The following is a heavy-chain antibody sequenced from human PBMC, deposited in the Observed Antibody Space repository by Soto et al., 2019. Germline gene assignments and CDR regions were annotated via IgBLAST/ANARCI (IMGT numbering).Heavy chain of an antibody. CDR1: GGSISSGGYY. J-gene: IGHJ4*02. V-gene: IGHV4-31*03. CDR3: ARIIDVHGEAHFDY. D-gene: IGHD4-17*01. CDR2: IYYSGST. Sequence: SETLSLTCTVSGGSISSGGYYWSWIRQHPGKGLEWIGYIYYSGSTYYNPSLKSRVTISVDTSKNQFSLKLSSVTAADTAVYYCARIIDVHGEAHFDYWGQGTLVTVSS.